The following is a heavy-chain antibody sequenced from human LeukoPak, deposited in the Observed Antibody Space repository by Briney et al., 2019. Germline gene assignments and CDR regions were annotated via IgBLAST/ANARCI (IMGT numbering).Heavy chain of an antibody. CDR2: ISSSSSYI. CDR1: GFTFSSYS. CDR3: ARLPYSGSYIDY. Sequence: GGSLRLSCAASGFTFSSYSMNRVRQAPGKGLEWVSSISSSSSYIYYADSVKGRFTISRDNAKNSLYLQMNSLRAEDTAVYYCARLPYSGSYIDYWGQGTLVTVSS. D-gene: IGHD1-26*01. V-gene: IGHV3-21*01. J-gene: IGHJ4*02.